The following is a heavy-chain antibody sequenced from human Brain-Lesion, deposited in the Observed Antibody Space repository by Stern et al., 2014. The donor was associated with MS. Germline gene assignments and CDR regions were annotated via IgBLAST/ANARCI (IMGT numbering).Heavy chain of an antibody. Sequence: QVQLGQSGAEVKKPGASVKVSCKASGYTFTGYYKHWVRPAPGQGLEWMGWIHPKSGGRNYAQKFQGWVTMTRDTSINTAYMELSRLRSDDTAVYYCATYYYDSTGYNDFWGQGTLVTVSS. V-gene: IGHV1-2*04. CDR2: IHPKSGGR. D-gene: IGHD3-22*01. CDR3: ATYYYDSTGYNDF. J-gene: IGHJ4*02. CDR1: GYTFTGYY.